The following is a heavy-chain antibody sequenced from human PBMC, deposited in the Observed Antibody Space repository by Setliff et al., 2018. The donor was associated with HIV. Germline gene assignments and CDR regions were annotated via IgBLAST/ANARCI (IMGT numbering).Heavy chain of an antibody. D-gene: IGHD2-2*01. V-gene: IGHV1-69*10. CDR2: IIPSLGIA. J-gene: IGHJ6*02. Sequence: SVKVSCKASGGTFSSYAISWVRQAPGQGLEWMGGIIPSLGIANYAQKFQGRVTITADESTSTAYMELSSLRSEDTAVYYCARDIRHKARFIVVVPAAMPGYYYGMDVWGQGTTVTVSS. CDR1: GGTFSSYA. CDR3: ARDIRHKARFIVVVPAAMPGYYYGMDV.